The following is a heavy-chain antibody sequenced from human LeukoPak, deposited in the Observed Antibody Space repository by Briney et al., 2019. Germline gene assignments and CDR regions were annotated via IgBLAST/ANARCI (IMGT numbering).Heavy chain of an antibody. Sequence: ASVKVSSKASGYTFTSYGISWVRQAPGQGLEWMGWISAYNGNTNYAQKLQGRVTMTTDTSTSTAYMELRRLRSDDTAVYYCARESYGDYVDYWGQGTLVTVSS. V-gene: IGHV1-18*01. CDR1: GYTFTSYG. CDR3: ARESYGDYVDY. CDR2: ISAYNGNT. D-gene: IGHD4-17*01. J-gene: IGHJ4*02.